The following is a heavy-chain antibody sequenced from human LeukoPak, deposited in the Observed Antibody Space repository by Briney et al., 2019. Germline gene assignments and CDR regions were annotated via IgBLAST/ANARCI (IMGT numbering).Heavy chain of an antibody. J-gene: IGHJ4*02. CDR2: ISYDGSNK. CDR3: ARDHIPDYDFWSGSDY. Sequence: GGSLRLSCAASGFTFSSYAMHWVRQAPGKGLEWVAVISYDGSNKYYADSVKGRFTISRDNSKNTLYLQMNSLRAEDTAVYYCARDHIPDYDFWSGSDYWGQGTLVAVSS. V-gene: IGHV3-30-3*01. D-gene: IGHD3-3*01. CDR1: GFTFSSYA.